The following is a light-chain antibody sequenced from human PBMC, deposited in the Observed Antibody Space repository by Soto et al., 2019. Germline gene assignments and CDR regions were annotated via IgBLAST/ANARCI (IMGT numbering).Light chain of an antibody. CDR2: QAS. CDR3: QQLESYPST. V-gene: IGKV1-8*01. Sequence: AIRMTQSPSSFSASTGDRVTITCRASQGISSYLAWYQQKPGKAPKLLIYQASSLESGVPSRFSGSGSGTDFTLTISSLQPEDFATYYCQQLESYPSTFGGGTKVDIK. CDR1: QGISSY. J-gene: IGKJ4*01.